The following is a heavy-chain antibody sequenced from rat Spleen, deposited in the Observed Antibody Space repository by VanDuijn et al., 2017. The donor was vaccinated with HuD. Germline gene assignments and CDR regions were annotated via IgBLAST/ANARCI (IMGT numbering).Heavy chain of an antibody. D-gene: IGHD1-4*01. CDR2: IWNTGGT. V-gene: IGHV2-41*01. Sequence: QVQLKESGPGLVQPSQTLSLTCTVAGFSLTSYNVHWVRQPPGKGLAWMGVIWNTGGTRYNSALKSRLSITKDTPKSQVFLKMNSLQREDTATYYCARDENGYINHWFAYWGQGTLVTVSS. CDR1: GFSLTSYN. J-gene: IGHJ3*01. CDR3: ARDENGYINHWFAY.